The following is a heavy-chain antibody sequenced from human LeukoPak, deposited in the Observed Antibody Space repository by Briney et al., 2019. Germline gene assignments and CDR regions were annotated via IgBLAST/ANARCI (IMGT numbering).Heavy chain of an antibody. Sequence: GGSLRLSCAASGCTVSNNYMSWVRQAPGKGLEWVSVVYSGGITYYADSVKGRFTISRDNSKNTLYLQMNSLRAEDTAVYYCARDHRSYYYVSGDYYFDYWGQGTLVTVSS. CDR1: GCTVSNNY. D-gene: IGHD3-22*01. CDR2: VYSGGIT. CDR3: ARDHRSYYYVSGDYYFDY. V-gene: IGHV3-53*01. J-gene: IGHJ4*02.